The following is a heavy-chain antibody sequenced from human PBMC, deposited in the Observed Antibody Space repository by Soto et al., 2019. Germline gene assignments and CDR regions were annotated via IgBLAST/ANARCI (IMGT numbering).Heavy chain of an antibody. J-gene: IGHJ4*02. CDR1: GYTFTSYA. CDR2: INAGNGNT. V-gene: IGHV1-3*01. CDR3: ARRDDFWSGYYVDTLEY. D-gene: IGHD3-3*01. Sequence: ASVKVSCKASGYTFTSYAMHWVRQAPGQRLEWMGWINAGNGNTKYSQKFQGRVTITRDTSASTAYMELSSLRSEDTAVYYCARRDDFWSGYYVDTLEYWGQGTLVTVSS.